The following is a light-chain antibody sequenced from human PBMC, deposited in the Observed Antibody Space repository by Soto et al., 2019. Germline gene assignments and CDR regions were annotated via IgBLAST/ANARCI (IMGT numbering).Light chain of an antibody. J-gene: IGLJ3*02. V-gene: IGLV1-44*01. CDR2: SNN. CDR3: AAWDGSLNGGVFGGGV. Sequence: QSVLTQPPSVSGTPGQRVTVSCSGSSSNIGSHAVSWYQQFPGTAPKLLIYSNNQRPSGVPDRFSGSKSGTSASLAISGLQSDDEADYYCAAWDGSLNGGVFGGGVFGGGTKVTVL. CDR1: SSNIGSHA.